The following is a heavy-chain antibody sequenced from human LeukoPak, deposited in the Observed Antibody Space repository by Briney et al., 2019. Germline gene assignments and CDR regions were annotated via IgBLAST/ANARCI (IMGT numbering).Heavy chain of an antibody. CDR2: IYYSGST. Sequence: SETLSLTCAVYGGIFNGYYWSWIRQPPGKGLEWIGSIYYSGSTYYNPSLKSRVTISVDTSKNQFSLKLGSVTAADTAVYYCARDTATYYYDSSGSRPDYWGQGTLVTVSS. D-gene: IGHD3-22*01. J-gene: IGHJ4*02. CDR3: ARDTATYYYDSSGSRPDY. V-gene: IGHV4-34*01. CDR1: GGIFNGYY.